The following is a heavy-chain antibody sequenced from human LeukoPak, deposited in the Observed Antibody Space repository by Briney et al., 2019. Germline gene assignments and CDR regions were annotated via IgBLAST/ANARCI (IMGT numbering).Heavy chain of an antibody. CDR2: ISGSGGST. CDR3: AKKYQLLCFDY. CDR1: GFTFSSYS. D-gene: IGHD2-2*01. J-gene: IGHJ4*02. V-gene: IGHV3-23*01. Sequence: GGSLRLSCAASGFTFSSYSMNWVRQAPGKGLEWVSAISGSGGSTYYADSVKGRFTISRDNSKNTLYLQMNSLRAEDTAVYYCAKKYQLLCFDYWGQGTLVTVSS.